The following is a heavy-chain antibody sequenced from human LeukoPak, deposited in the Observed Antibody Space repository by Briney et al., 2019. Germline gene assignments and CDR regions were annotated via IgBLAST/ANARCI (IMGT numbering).Heavy chain of an antibody. CDR3: ARRAYYYDSSGFYPFDS. J-gene: IGHJ4*02. V-gene: IGHV4-39*01. Sequence: SETLSLTCAVSGDSISTTNYYWGWIRQPPGKGLEWIGNIYYSGITYYNPSLNSRATISVDTSKNQFSLKLTSVTAADSAVYYCARRAYYYDSSGFYPFDSWGQGALVTVSS. CDR2: IYYSGIT. CDR1: GDSISTTNYY. D-gene: IGHD3-22*01.